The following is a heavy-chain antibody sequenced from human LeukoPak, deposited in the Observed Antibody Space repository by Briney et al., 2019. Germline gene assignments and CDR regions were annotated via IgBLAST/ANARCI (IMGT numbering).Heavy chain of an antibody. D-gene: IGHD1-1*01. J-gene: IGHJ3*02. CDR2: INHSGST. Sequence: SETLSLTCAVYGGSFSGYYWSWIRQPPGKGLEWNGKINHSGSTNYNPSLKSRVTISVDTSKNQFSLKLSSVTAADTAVYYCASDRYNWNDCAFDIWGQGTMVTVSS. CDR1: GGSFSGYY. V-gene: IGHV4-34*01. CDR3: ASDRYNWNDCAFDI.